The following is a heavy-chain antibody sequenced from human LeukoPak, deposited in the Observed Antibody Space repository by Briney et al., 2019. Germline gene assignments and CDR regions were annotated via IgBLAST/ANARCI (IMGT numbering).Heavy chain of an antibody. J-gene: IGHJ6*03. V-gene: IGHV3-23*01. CDR1: GGSISSSSYY. D-gene: IGHD3-10*01. CDR2: ISGSGGST. CDR3: AKPLWFGDKNYYYYYMDV. Sequence: ETLSLTCTVSGGSISSSSYYWGWIRQAPGKGLEWVSVISGSGGSTYYADSVKGRFTIPRDNSKNTLYLQMNSLRAEDTAVYYCAKPLWFGDKNYYYYYMDVWGKGTTVTISS.